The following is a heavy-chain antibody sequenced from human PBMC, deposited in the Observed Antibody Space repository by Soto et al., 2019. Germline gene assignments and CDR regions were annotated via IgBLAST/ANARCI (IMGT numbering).Heavy chain of an antibody. CDR3: ARDLRRRTTVILHYYYYYGMDV. V-gene: IGHV1-69*12. CDR2: IIPIFGTA. J-gene: IGHJ6*02. Sequence: QVQLVQSGAEVKKPGSSVKVSCKASGGTFSSYAISWVRQAPGQGLEWMGGIIPIFGTANYAQKFQGRVTITADESTSTAYMELSSLRSEETAVYYCARDLRRRTTVILHYYYYYGMDVWGQGTTVTVSS. CDR1: GGTFSSYA. D-gene: IGHD4-17*01.